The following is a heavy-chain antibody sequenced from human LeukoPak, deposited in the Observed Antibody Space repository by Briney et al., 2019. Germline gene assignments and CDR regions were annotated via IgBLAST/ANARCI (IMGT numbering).Heavy chain of an antibody. CDR2: MNPNSGNT. V-gene: IGHV1-8*01. CDR3: ARGLLDDSSGYHTDY. D-gene: IGHD3-22*01. Sequence: ASVKVSCKASGYTFTSYDINWVRQATGQGLGWMGWMNPNSGNTGYAQKFQGRVTMTRNTSISTAYMELSSLRSEDTAVYYCARGLLDDSSGYHTDYWGQGTLVTVSS. J-gene: IGHJ4*02. CDR1: GYTFTSYD.